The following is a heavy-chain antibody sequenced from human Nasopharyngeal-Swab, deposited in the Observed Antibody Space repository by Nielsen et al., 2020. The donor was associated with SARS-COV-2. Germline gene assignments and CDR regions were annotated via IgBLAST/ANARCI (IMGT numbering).Heavy chain of an antibody. CDR2: ISYDGSNK. CDR3: ARSLTTGYSYGYYDY. D-gene: IGHD5-18*01. V-gene: IGHV3-30-3*01. Sequence: GGSLRLSCEASGFTFSSYAMHWVRQAPGKGLEWVAVISYDGSNKYYADSVKGRFTISRDNSKNTLYLQMNSLRAEDTAVYYCARSLTTGYSYGYYDYWGQGTLVTVSS. J-gene: IGHJ4*02. CDR1: GFTFSSYA.